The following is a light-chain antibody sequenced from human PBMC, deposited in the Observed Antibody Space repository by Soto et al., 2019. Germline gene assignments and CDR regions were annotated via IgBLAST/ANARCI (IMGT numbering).Light chain of an antibody. CDR2: GNT. Sequence: QSVLTQPPSVSGAPGQRVTIACTGSSSNFGSGYDVNWYQQVPGTAPKLLIFGNTNRPSGVPDRFSGSKSGTSASLAITGLQAEDEATHYCQTYDSRLRGSGVFGGGTKLTVL. CDR1: SSNFGSGYD. V-gene: IGLV1-40*01. CDR3: QTYDSRLRGSGV. J-gene: IGLJ3*02.